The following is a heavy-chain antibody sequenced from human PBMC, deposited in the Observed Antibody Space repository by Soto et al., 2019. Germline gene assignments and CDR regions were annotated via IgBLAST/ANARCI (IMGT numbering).Heavy chain of an antibody. D-gene: IGHD3-22*01. CDR3: ASLDSYANSGHPKPPDGLDI. CDR1: GYSFISYW. CDR2: IFPDDADV. V-gene: IGHV5-51*01. Sequence: PGESLKISCKASGYSFISYWIGWVRQMPGKGLEWMGIIFPDDADVRYSPSFQGQVTISADKSIRTAYLQWSSLKASDTAMYYCASLDSYANSGHPKPPDGLDIWGQGTTVTVSS. J-gene: IGHJ3*02.